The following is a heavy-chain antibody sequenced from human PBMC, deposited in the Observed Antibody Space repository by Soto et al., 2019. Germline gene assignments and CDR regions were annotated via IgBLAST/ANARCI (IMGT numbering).Heavy chain of an antibody. J-gene: IGHJ5*01. CDR3: ARRETTGKFDS. V-gene: IGHV4-39*01. Sequence: SETLSLTCTVSGGTVGSGTYYWGWIRQPPLKGLEWIGTISYSGSTHYNPSLTGRVTISVDTSKNQFSLRLTSVSAADTAVYYCARRETTGKFDSWGQGTLVTVSS. CDR1: GGTVGSGTYY. CDR2: ISYSGST. D-gene: IGHD4-17*01.